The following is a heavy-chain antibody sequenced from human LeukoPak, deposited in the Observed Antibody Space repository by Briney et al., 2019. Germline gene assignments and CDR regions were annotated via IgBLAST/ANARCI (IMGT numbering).Heavy chain of an antibody. J-gene: IGHJ3*02. V-gene: IGHV3-30*02. CDR1: GFTFSSYG. Sequence: PGGSLRLSCAASGFTFSSYGMQWVRQAPGKGLEGVAFIRYDGSNKYYADSVEGRFTISRENSKNTLYLQMNSLRAEDTAVYYCAKTYYYGSGSHHDAFDIWGQGTMVTVSS. CDR3: AKTYYYGSGSHHDAFDI. D-gene: IGHD3-10*01. CDR2: IRYDGSNK.